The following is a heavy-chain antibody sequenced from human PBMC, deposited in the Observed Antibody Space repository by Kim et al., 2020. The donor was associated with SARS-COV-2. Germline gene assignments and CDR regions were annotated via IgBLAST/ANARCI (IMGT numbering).Heavy chain of an antibody. V-gene: IGHV1-18*01. D-gene: IGHD2-15*01. CDR1: GYTFTSYG. J-gene: IGHJ5*02. CDR2: ISAYNGNT. CDR3: ARSLPPRYWSGGSCDSEVGWFDP. Sequence: ASVKVSCKASGYTFTSYGISWVRQAPGQGLEWMGWISAYNGNTNYAQKLQGRVTMTTDTSTSTAYMELRSLRSDDTAVYYCARSLPPRYWSGGSCDSEVGWFDPWGQGTLVPVSS.